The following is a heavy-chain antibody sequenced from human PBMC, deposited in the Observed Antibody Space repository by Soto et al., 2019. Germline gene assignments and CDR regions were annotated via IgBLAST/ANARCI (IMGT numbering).Heavy chain of an antibody. Sequence: EVQLVESGGGLVKPGGSLRLSCAASGFTFSSYSMNWVRQAPGKGLEWVSSISSSSSYVYYADSVKGRFTISRDNAKNSMYLQMNSLRAEDTAVYYCARDLYSSSARYFDYWGQGTLVTVSS. D-gene: IGHD6-6*01. CDR2: ISSSSSYV. V-gene: IGHV3-21*01. CDR3: ARDLYSSSARYFDY. J-gene: IGHJ4*02. CDR1: GFTFSSYS.